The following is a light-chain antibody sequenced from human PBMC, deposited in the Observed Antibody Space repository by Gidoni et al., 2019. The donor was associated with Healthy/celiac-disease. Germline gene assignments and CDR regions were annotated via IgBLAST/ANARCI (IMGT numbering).Light chain of an antibody. V-gene: IGLV2-14*01. CDR2: DVS. CDR1: SSDVGGYNY. J-gene: IGLJ2*01. CDR3: SSYTSSSKGV. Sequence: QSALTQPASVSGSPGQSITISCTGTSSDVGGYNYFSWYQQHPGKAHKLMIYDVSNRPSGVSNRFSGSKSGNTASLTISGLQAEDEADYYCSSYTSSSKGVFGGGTKLTVL.